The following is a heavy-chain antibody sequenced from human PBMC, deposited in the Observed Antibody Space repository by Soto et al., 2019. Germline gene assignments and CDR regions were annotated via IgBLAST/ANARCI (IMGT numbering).Heavy chain of an antibody. CDR1: GGSISSYY. V-gene: IGHV4-59*08. CDR3: ARHSTFDYYDSSGYFSWFDP. Sequence: SEPLSLTSTISGGSISSYYCSWIRPPTRKELEWIGYIYYSGTTNHNPSLKSRVTISVDTSKNQFSLKLSSVTAADTAVYYCARHSTFDYYDSSGYFSWFDPWGQGTLVTVS. J-gene: IGHJ5*02. D-gene: IGHD3-22*01. CDR2: IYYSGTT.